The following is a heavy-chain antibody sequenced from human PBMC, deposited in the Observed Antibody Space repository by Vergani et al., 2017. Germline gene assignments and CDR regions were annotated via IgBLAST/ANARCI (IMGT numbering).Heavy chain of an antibody. Sequence: QVQLVQSGAEVKKPGASVKVSCKASGYTFTSYGISWVRQAPGQGLEWMGWISAYNGNTNYAQKLQGRVTMTTDTSTSTAYMELRSLRSADTAVYYCAIQRIAVAGGASLQIWFDPWGQGTLVTVSS. CDR3: AIQRIAVAGGASLQIWFDP. V-gene: IGHV1-18*01. J-gene: IGHJ5*02. CDR2: ISAYNGNT. CDR1: GYTFTSYG. D-gene: IGHD6-19*01.